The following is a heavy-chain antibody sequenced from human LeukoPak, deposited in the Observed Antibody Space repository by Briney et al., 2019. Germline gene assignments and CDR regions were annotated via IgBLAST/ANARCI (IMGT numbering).Heavy chain of an antibody. CDR1: GFSFRTYI. Sequence: GGSLRLSCTASGFSFRTYIMAWVRQVPGKGLEWVSTISGSGRVKDDAEGRFSISRDNSKNMVYLQMSSLRVDDTAVYYCAKDRRSNGFSVDSWGQGTLVTVSS. V-gene: IGHV3-23*01. J-gene: IGHJ4*02. D-gene: IGHD2-8*01. CDR3: AKDRRSNGFSVDS. CDR2: ISGSGRVK.